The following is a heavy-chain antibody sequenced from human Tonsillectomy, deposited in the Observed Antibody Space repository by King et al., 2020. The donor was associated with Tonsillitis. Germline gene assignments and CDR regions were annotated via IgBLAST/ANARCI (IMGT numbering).Heavy chain of an antibody. Sequence: VQLQESGPGLVKPSQTLSLTCTVSGGSISSGDYYWSWIRQLPGKGLEWIGYIYYSGSTYYNPSLRSRVTISVDTSKNQFSLKLSSVTAADTAVYYCFRAATMVRGDWFDPWGQGTLVTVSS. D-gene: IGHD3-10*01. J-gene: IGHJ5*02. CDR1: GGSISSGDYY. CDR2: IYYSGST. CDR3: FRAATMVRGDWFDP. V-gene: IGHV4-30-4*01.